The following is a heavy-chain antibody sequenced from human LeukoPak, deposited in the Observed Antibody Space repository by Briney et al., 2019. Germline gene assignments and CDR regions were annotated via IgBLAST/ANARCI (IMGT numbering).Heavy chain of an antibody. CDR3: WKNSSQYYDSSGEDY. CDR2: IRYDGSNK. D-gene: IGHD3-22*01. V-gene: IGHV3-30*02. CDR1: GFTFRSYC. Sequence: GGSLRLSCAASGFTFRSYCMHWVRQAPGKGLEWVAFIRYDGSNKYYADSVKGRFTISRDNSKNTLYLQMNSLRARHTALYYCWKNSSQYYDSSGEDYWGQGTLVTVSS. J-gene: IGHJ4*02.